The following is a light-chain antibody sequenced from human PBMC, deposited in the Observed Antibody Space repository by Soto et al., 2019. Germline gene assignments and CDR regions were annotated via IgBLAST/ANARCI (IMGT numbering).Light chain of an antibody. Sequence: DIQLTQSPSFLSASVGDRVTITCRASQGISSYLAWYQRKPGKAPKLLIYAASTLQTGVPSRFSGSGSGTEFTLTISSLQPDDSATYYCQQVDSYPLTFGGGTRVDIK. CDR1: QGISSY. V-gene: IGKV1-9*01. CDR3: QQVDSYPLT. J-gene: IGKJ4*01. CDR2: AAS.